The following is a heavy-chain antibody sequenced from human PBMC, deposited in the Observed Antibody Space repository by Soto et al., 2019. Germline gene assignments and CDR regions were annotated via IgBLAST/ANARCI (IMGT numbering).Heavy chain of an antibody. D-gene: IGHD6-19*01. CDR3: ARDEESTGGWGYYYYYMDV. CDR2: INNDGSST. J-gene: IGHJ6*03. Sequence: GGSLRLSCAASGFTFRSYWMHWVRQAPGKGLVWVSRINNDGSSTSYADSVKGRFTISRDNAKNTLYLQMNSLRAEDTAVYYCARDEESTGGWGYYYYYMDVWGKGTTVTVSS. V-gene: IGHV3-74*01. CDR1: GFTFRSYW.